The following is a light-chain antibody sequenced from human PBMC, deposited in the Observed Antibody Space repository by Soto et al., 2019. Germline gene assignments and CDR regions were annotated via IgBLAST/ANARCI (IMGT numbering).Light chain of an antibody. CDR3: QHYNSYSEA. V-gene: IGKV1-39*01. Sequence: DVQMTQSPSSLSASVGDRVSIACRASQNINTFLHWYQQKPGKAPKLLIYAASSLQSGVPSRFSGSGSGTDFTLTISSLQPDDFATYYCQHYNSYSEAFGQGTKVDIK. CDR2: AAS. J-gene: IGKJ1*01. CDR1: QNINTF.